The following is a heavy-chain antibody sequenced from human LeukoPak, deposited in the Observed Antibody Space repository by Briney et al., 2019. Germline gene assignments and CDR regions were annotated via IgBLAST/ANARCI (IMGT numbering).Heavy chain of an antibody. D-gene: IGHD3-10*02. CDR1: GYSFTSYY. V-gene: IGHV1-46*01. CDR3: ARLFQMHTLASFDP. J-gene: IGHJ5*01. CDR2: INPSTGSP. Sequence: GASVKVSCKASGYSFTSYYIHWVRQALGQGLEWMGLINPSTGSPIYAQNFQGRVTLTRDTSTNTLHMEFSSLRSEDTAVYYCARLFQMHTLASFDPWGQGTLVTVSS.